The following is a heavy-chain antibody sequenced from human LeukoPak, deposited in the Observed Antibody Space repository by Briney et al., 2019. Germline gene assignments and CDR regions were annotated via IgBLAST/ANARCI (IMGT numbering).Heavy chain of an antibody. D-gene: IGHD2-2*01. V-gene: IGHV6-1*01. CDR2: TYYRSKWYN. CDR1: GDSVSSNSAA. CDR3: ARAPIVVVPAAMEGLCGMDV. Sequence: SQTLSLTCAISGDSVSSNSAAWNWIGQSPSRGLEWLGRTYYRSKWYNDYAVSVKSRITINPDTSKNQFSLQLNSVTPEDTAVYYCARAPIVVVPAAMEGLCGMDVWGQGTTVAVSS. J-gene: IGHJ6*02.